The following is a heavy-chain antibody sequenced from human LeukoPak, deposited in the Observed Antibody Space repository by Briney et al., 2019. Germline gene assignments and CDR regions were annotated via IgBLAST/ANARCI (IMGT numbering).Heavy chain of an antibody. CDR2: IYYSGST. J-gene: IGHJ4*02. CDR1: VGSISSGGYY. CDR3: ARGQYQKQRTGTLDY. D-gene: IGHD1-1*01. V-gene: IGHV4-31*03. Sequence: PSQTLSLTCTVSVGSISSGGYYWSWIRQHPGKGLEWIGYIYYSGSTYYNPSLKSRVTISVDTSKNQFSLKLSSVTAADTAVYYCARGQYQKQRTGTLDYWGQGTLVTVSS.